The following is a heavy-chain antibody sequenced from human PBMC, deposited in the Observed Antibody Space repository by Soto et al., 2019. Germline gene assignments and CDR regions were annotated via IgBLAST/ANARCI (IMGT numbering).Heavy chain of an antibody. V-gene: IGHV1-69*12. D-gene: IGHD2-15*01. CDR1: GGTFSSYA. CDR2: IIPIFGTA. Sequence: QVQLVQSGAEVKKPGSSVKVSCKASGGTFSSYAISWVRQAPGQGLEWMGGIIPIFGTANYGQKFQGRVTITADESMSTAYMELSSLRSEDTAVYYCARESRYCSGGSCYFLPGIDYWGQGTLVTVSS. CDR3: ARESRYCSGGSCYFLPGIDY. J-gene: IGHJ4*02.